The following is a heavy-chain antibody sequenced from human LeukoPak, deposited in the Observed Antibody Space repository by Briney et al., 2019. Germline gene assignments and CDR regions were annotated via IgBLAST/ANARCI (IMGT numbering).Heavy chain of an antibody. CDR3: ARDSSLYGINY. Sequence: GGSLRLSCAASGFTVTSNYMSWVRQAPGKGLEWVSVISTGGSTYYADSVKGRFTISRDNSKNTLYLQMNSLRAEDTAVYYCARDSSLYGINYWGQGTLVTVSS. J-gene: IGHJ4*02. CDR2: ISTGGST. D-gene: IGHD2-2*01. V-gene: IGHV3-53*01. CDR1: GFTVTSNY.